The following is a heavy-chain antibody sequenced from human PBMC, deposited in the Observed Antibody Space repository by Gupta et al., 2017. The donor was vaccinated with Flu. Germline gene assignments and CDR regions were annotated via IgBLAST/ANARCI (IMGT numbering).Heavy chain of an antibody. CDR3: ARGLQYHGSGYYFRPKPAFNFDY. D-gene: IGHD3-22*01. V-gene: IGHV4-34*01. J-gene: IGHJ4*02. CDR2: INHSGST. Sequence: QVQLQQWGAGLLKPSETLSLTCAVYGGSFSGYYWSWIRKPPGKGLEWIGEINHSGSTNYNPSLKSRVTISVDTSKNQFSLKLSSVTAADTAVYYCARGLQYHGSGYYFRPKPAFNFDYWGQGTLVTVSS. CDR1: GGSFSGYY.